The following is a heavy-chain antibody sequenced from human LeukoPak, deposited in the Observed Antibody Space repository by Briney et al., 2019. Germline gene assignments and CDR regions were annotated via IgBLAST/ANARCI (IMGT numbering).Heavy chain of an antibody. CDR3: ARDGATDYYYYMDV. Sequence: GGSLRLSCAASGFTFSSYEMNWVRQAPGKGLEWVSYISSSGSTIYYADSVKGRFTISRDNAKNSLYLQMNSLRAEDTAVYYCARDGATDYYYYMDVWGKGTTVTVSS. V-gene: IGHV3-48*03. D-gene: IGHD1-26*01. CDR1: GFTFSSYE. CDR2: ISSSGSTI. J-gene: IGHJ6*03.